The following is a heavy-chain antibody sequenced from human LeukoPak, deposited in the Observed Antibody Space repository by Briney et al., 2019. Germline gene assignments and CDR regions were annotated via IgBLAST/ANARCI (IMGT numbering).Heavy chain of an antibody. CDR2: ISGSGGST. CDR1: GFTFSSFA. J-gene: IGHJ4*02. D-gene: IGHD2-21*02. Sequence: QPGGSLRLSCAASGFTFSSFAMSWVRQAPGKGLEWVSAISGSGGSTYYADSVKGRFTISRDNSKNTLYLQMNSLRAEDTAVYYCAKELRNLVVVTAMQSGYWGQGTLVTVSS. CDR3: AKELRNLVVVTAMQSGY. V-gene: IGHV3-23*01.